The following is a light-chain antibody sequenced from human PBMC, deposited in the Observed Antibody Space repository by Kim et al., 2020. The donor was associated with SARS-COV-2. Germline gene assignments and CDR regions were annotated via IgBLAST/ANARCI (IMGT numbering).Light chain of an antibody. J-gene: IGKJ2*01. CDR2: DAL. V-gene: IGKV3-11*01. Sequence: DIVLTQSPGTLSLSPGERATLSCRASQSVSRSLAWYHHKPGQSPRLRIWDALNRATGVPARFRASGSGTDFTLTISSLESDDFGVYYCQQYTDWPPATFGQGTKLEI. CDR1: QSVSRS. CDR3: QQYTDWPPAT.